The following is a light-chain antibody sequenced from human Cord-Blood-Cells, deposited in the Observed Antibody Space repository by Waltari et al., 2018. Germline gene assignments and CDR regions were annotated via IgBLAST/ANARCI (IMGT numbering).Light chain of an antibody. CDR1: SSDVGGYNY. J-gene: IGLJ1*01. CDR3: SSYTSSSTYV. V-gene: IGLV2-14*01. CDR2: DVS. Sequence: QSALTQPASVSGSPGQSITISCTGTSSDVGGYNYVSWYQQHPGKAPKLMIYDVSTRPSRVSNRFSRSKSRNTASLTISGLQAEDEADYYCSSYTSSSTYVFGTGTKVTVL.